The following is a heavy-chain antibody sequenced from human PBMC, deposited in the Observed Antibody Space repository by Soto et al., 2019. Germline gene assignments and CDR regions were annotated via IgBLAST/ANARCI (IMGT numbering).Heavy chain of an antibody. D-gene: IGHD2-21*02. CDR3: ARHPSDFWFDP. CDR2: IYYSGST. CDR1: GGPVGHTSLD. Sequence: ASETLSLTRDVLGGPVGHTSLDVGWTRQPPGKGLERIGSIYYSGSTYYNPSLKSRVTVSVDTSKNQFSLKLSSVTAADSAVYYCARHPSDFWFDPWGQGTLVTVSS. J-gene: IGHJ5*02. V-gene: IGHV4-39*01.